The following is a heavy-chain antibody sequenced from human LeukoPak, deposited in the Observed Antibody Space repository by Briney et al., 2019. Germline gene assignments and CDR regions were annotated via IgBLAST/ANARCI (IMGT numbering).Heavy chain of an antibody. CDR3: ARSYVVVTAIDAFNI. D-gene: IGHD2-21*02. CDR2: ISSSGSTI. CDR1: GFTFSSYE. V-gene: IGHV3-48*03. Sequence: SGRSLRLSCAASGFTFSSYEMNWVRQAPGKGLEWVSYISSSGSTIYYADSVKGRFTISRDNAKNSLYLQMNSVRAEDTVEYSCARSYVVVTAIDAFNIWGQGTMVTVSS. J-gene: IGHJ3*02.